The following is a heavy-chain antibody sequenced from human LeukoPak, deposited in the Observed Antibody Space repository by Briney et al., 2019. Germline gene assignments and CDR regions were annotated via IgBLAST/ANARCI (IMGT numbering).Heavy chain of an antibody. J-gene: IGHJ4*02. CDR3: AREGAMVRGVIAY. V-gene: IGHV4-39*07. Sequence: SETLSLTCTVSGGSISSSSYYWGWIRQPPGKGLEWIGNIYYSGSTYYNPSLKSRVTISVDTSKNQFSLKLSSVTAADTAVYYCAREGAMVRGVIAYWGQGTLVTVSS. CDR2: IYYSGST. CDR1: GGSISSSSYY. D-gene: IGHD3-10*01.